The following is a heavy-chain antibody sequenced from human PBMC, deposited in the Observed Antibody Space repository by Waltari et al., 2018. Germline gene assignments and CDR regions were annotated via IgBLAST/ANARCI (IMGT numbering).Heavy chain of an antibody. CDR3: AREYYDFWSGTRGRFDY. D-gene: IGHD3-3*01. CDR1: GYSISSGYY. CDR2: IYHSEST. Sequence: QVQLQESGPGLVKPSETLSLTCAVSGYSISSGYYWGWIRQPPGKGLEWIGSIYHSESTYYNPSLKSRVTISVDTSKNQFSLKLSSVTAADTAVYYCAREYYDFWSGTRGRFDYWGQGTLVTVSS. J-gene: IGHJ4*02. V-gene: IGHV4-38-2*02.